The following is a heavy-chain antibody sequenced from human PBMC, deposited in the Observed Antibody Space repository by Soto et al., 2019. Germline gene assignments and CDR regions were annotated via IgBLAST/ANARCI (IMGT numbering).Heavy chain of an antibody. D-gene: IGHD3-3*01. CDR1: GFTVSRNY. V-gene: IGHV3-66*04. J-gene: IGHJ5*02. CDR3: ARQFGVDGASWFDP. Sequence: EVQLVESGGGLVQPGGSLRLSCAASGFTVSRNYMSWVRQAPGKGLEWVSVIYSGGSTYYADSVKGRFTISRVNSKNTVYLQMNSLRAEDAAVYYCARQFGVDGASWFDPWGQGTLVTVSS. CDR2: IYSGGST.